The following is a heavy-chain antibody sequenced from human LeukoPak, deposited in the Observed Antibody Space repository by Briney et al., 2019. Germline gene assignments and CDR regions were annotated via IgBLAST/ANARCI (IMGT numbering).Heavy chain of an antibody. CDR2: MNPNSGNT. CDR3: ARGLIVGAAYYHYYMDV. J-gene: IGHJ6*03. V-gene: IGHV1-8*01. D-gene: IGHD1-26*01. CDR1: GYTFTSYD. Sequence: ASVKVSCKASGYTFTSYDINWVRQATGQGLEWMGWMNPNSGNTGYAQKFQGRVTMTRNTSISTAYMELSSLRSEDTAVYYCARGLIVGAAYYHYYMDVWGKGTTVTVSS.